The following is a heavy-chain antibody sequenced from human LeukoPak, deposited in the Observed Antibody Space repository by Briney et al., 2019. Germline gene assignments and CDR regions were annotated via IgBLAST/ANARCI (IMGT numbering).Heavy chain of an antibody. CDR2: IYYSGST. Sequence: SETLSLTCTVSGGSISSYYWSWIRQPPGKGLEWIGYIYYSGSTNYNPSLKSRVTISVDTSKNQFSLKLSSVTAADTAVYYCARGYSYGSGVRHWGQGTLVTVSS. CDR3: ARGYSYGSGVRH. J-gene: IGHJ4*02. CDR1: GGSISSYY. D-gene: IGHD3-10*01. V-gene: IGHV4-59*01.